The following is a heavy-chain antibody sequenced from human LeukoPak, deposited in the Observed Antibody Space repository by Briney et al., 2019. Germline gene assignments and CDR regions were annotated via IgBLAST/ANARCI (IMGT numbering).Heavy chain of an antibody. D-gene: IGHD1-14*01. CDR3: ARRNLDAFDI. J-gene: IGHJ3*02. CDR2: IWYDGSIK. CDR1: GFTFSSYG. Sequence: GGSLRPSCAASGFTFSSYGMHWVRQAPGKGLEWVAVIWYDGSIKYYADSVKGRLTISRDNSQNTLYLQMNSLRAEDTAVYYCARRNLDAFDIWGQGTMVTVSS. V-gene: IGHV3-33*01.